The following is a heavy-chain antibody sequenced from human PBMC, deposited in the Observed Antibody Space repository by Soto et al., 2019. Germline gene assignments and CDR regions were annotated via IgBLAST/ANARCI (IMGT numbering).Heavy chain of an antibody. CDR3: ARDQPGGNSGGRSDP. J-gene: IGHJ5*02. CDR1: GYTFTSYG. D-gene: IGHD2-21*02. Sequence: QVQLVQSGAEVKKPGASVKVSCKASGYTFTSYGITWVRQAPGQGLEWMGWISTYNGNTKYAQKLQGRVTMTTDTSSSTAYMELSSRRSDDTAVYFCARDQPGGNSGGRSDPWGRGTLVTVSS. V-gene: IGHV1-18*01. CDR2: ISTYNGNT.